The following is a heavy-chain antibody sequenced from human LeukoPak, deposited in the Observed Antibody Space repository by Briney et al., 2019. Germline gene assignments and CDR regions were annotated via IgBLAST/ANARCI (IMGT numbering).Heavy chain of an antibody. Sequence: PSQTLSLTCTVSGGSISSGSYYWSWIRQPAGKGLEWIGRIYTSGSTNYNPSPKSRVTISVDTSKNRFSLKLSSVTAADTAVYYCARDSQLLFPNWFDPWGQGTLVTVSS. D-gene: IGHD2-2*01. CDR2: IYTSGST. CDR1: GGSISSGSYY. V-gene: IGHV4-61*02. CDR3: ARDSQLLFPNWFDP. J-gene: IGHJ5*02.